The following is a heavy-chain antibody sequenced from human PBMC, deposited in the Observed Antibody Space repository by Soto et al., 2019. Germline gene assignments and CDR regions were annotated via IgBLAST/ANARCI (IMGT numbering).Heavy chain of an antibody. V-gene: IGHV3-30-3*01. CDR3: ARALDFWSGYLSD. CDR2: ISYDGSNK. CDR1: GFTFSSYA. D-gene: IGHD3-3*01. J-gene: IGHJ4*02. Sequence: GGSLRLSCAASGFTFSSYAMHWVRQAPGKGLEWVAVISYDGSNKYYADSVKGRFTISRDNSKNTLYLQMNSLRAEDTAVYYCARALDFWSGYLSDWGQGTLVTVSS.